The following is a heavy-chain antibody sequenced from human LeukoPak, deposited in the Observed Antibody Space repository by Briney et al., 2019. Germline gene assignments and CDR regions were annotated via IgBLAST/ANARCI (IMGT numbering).Heavy chain of an antibody. CDR1: GFTFSSYA. J-gene: IGHJ4*02. Sequence: GGSLRLSCSASGFTFSSYALHWVRLAPGKGLEYVSAIDSNGGSTYYADSVKGRFTISRDNSENALYLQMSSLRAEDTAVYYCVKRGGSGLYYFDYWGQGTLVTVSS. CDR3: VKRGGSGLYYFDY. CDR2: IDSNGGST. V-gene: IGHV3-64D*06. D-gene: IGHD6-19*01.